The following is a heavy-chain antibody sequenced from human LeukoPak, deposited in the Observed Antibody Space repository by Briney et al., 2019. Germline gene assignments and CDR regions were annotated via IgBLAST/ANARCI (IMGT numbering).Heavy chain of an antibody. CDR1: GGTISRDY. CDR3: AREPPSGSLSSLDWFDP. J-gene: IGHJ5*02. V-gene: IGHV4-59*01. CDR2: IYYSGSI. D-gene: IGHD1-26*01. Sequence: PSETLSLTCSVSGGTISRDYWSRIRQPPGKGLEWIGCIYYSGSINYNPSLKSRVTISVDTSKNQFSLKLSSVTAADTAVYYCAREPPSGSLSSLDWFDPWGQGTLVTVSS.